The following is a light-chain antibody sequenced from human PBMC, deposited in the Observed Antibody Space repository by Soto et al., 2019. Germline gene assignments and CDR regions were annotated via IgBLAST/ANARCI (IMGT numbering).Light chain of an antibody. J-gene: IGKJ1*01. CDR3: QQYYSYWT. Sequence: DIQMTQSPSTLSASVGDRVTITCRASQSISSWLAWYQHKPAKAPKLLIHKTSSLESGDPSRFSGSGSVTAYTLTISSLQRDDFSSYQCQQYYSYWTFGLETKVEI. CDR2: KTS. V-gene: IGKV1-5*03. CDR1: QSISSW.